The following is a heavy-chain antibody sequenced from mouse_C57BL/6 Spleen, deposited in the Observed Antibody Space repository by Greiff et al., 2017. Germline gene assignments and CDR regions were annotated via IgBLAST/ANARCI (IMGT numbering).Heavy chain of an antibody. J-gene: IGHJ4*01. Sequence: VQLQQSGAELVKPGASVKISCKASGYAFSSYWMNWVKQRPGKGLEWIGQIYPGDGDTNYNGKFKGKATLTADKSSSTAYMQLRSLTSEDSAVYFCARSEGYGYDEDYAMDYWGQGTSVTVSS. D-gene: IGHD2-2*01. CDR2: IYPGDGDT. CDR1: GYAFSSYW. CDR3: ARSEGYGYDEDYAMDY. V-gene: IGHV1-80*01.